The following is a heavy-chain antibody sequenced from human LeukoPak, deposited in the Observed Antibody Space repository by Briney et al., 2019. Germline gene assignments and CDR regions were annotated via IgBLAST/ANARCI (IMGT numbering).Heavy chain of an antibody. CDR2: INPNSGGT. CDR3: AQYYYDSSGYSTVDAFDI. J-gene: IGHJ3*02. D-gene: IGHD3-22*01. CDR1: GYTSTGYY. Sequence: ASVKVSCKASGYTSTGYYMHWVRQAPGQGLEWMGWINPNSGGTNYAQKFQGRVTMTRDTSISTAYMELSRLRSDDTAVYYCAQYYYDSSGYSTVDAFDIWGQGTMVTVSS. V-gene: IGHV1-2*02.